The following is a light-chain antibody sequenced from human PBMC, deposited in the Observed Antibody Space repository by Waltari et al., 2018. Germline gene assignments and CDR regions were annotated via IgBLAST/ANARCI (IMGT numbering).Light chain of an antibody. CDR2: EVS. CDR1: SSDAGGYNY. J-gene: IGLJ1*01. V-gene: IGLV2-8*01. Sequence: QSALTHPPSASGSPGQSVTISCTVTSSDAGGYNYVSCYQQHPGKAPKLMIYEVSKRPSGVPDRFSGSKSGNTASLTVSGLQAEDEADYYCSSYAGRNNYVFGTGTEVTVL. CDR3: SSYAGRNNYV.